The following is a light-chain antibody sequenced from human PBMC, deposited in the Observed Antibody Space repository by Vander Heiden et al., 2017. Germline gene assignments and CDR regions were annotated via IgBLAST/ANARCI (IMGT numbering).Light chain of an antibody. CDR1: SPNIGAGYD. V-gene: IGLV1-40*01. CDR2: GNS. CDR3: QSYDSSLSGYVV. Sequence: HSVLTQPPSVSVAPGQRVTISCTGSSPNIGAGYDVHSYQQLPGTAPKLLIYGNSNRPSGVPDRFSGSKSGTSASLAITGLQAEDEADYYRQSYDSSLSGYVVFGGGTKLTVL. J-gene: IGLJ2*01.